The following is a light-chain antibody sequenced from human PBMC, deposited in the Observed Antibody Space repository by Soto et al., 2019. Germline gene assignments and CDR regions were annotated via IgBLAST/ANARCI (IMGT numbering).Light chain of an antibody. CDR2: DVN. J-gene: IGLJ3*02. CDR1: SSDVGNYNY. Sequence: QSALTQPRSVSGSPGQSVTISCTRTSSDVGNYNYVSWYQQHPGKAPKLMIYDVNKRPSGVPDRFSGSKSGNTASLTISGLQAEDEADYYCCSYAGRYALWVFGGGTKLTVL. V-gene: IGLV2-11*01. CDR3: CSYAGRYALWV.